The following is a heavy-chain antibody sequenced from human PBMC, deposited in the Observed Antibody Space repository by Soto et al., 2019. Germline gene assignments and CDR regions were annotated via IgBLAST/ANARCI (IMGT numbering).Heavy chain of an antibody. J-gene: IGHJ4*02. Sequence: GGSLRLSCAASGFIFSNYAMLGVRQAPGKGLDWVSTIYAGGGTTHYAESVKGRFTISRDNSNNRVYLQMNNLRAEDTAVYFCAKDLIRGDGYVDFDYWGQGTLVTVSS. CDR2: IYAGGGTT. CDR3: AKDLIRGDGYVDFDY. V-gene: IGHV3-23*01. D-gene: IGHD3-10*01. CDR1: GFIFSNYA.